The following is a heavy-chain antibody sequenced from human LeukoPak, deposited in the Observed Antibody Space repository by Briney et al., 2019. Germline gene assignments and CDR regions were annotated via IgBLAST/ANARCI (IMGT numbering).Heavy chain of an antibody. CDR3: ARFPPNSGSYRYGMDV. CDR1: GGSFSGYY. D-gene: IGHD1-26*01. V-gene: IGHV4-34*01. J-gene: IGHJ6*02. CDR2: INHSGST. Sequence: SETLSLTCAVYGGSFSGYYWSWIRQPPGKGLEWIGEINHSGSTNYNPSLKSRVTISVDTSKNQFSLKLSSVTAADTAVYYCARFPPNSGSYRYGMDVWGQGTTVTVSS.